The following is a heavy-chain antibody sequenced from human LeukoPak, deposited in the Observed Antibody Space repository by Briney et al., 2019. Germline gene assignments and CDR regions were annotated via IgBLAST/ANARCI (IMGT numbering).Heavy chain of an antibody. V-gene: IGHV3-21*01. CDR2: ISSSSSYI. D-gene: IGHD6-19*01. Sequence: RGSLRLSCAASGFTFSSYSMNWVRQAPGKGLEWVSSISSSSSYIYYADSVKGRFTISRDNAKNSLYLQMNSLRAEDTAVYYCARGPPLNSSGWYDLVNWFDPWGQGTLVTVSS. CDR3: ARGPPLNSSGWYDLVNWFDP. J-gene: IGHJ5*02. CDR1: GFTFSSYS.